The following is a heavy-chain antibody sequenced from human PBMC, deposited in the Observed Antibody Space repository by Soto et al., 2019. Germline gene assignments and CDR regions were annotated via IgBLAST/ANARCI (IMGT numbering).Heavy chain of an antibody. J-gene: IGHJ3*02. CDR2: IYYSGST. V-gene: IGHV4-59*08. CDR1: GGSISSYY. D-gene: IGHD3-10*01. Sequence: QVQLQESGPGLVKPSETLSLTCTVSGGSISSYYWSWIRQPPGKGLEWIGDIYYSGSTNYNPSLKRRVPISVETSKTQFSLKLRSVTAAGTAVYYCARRYGSFFDIWGQGTMVTVSS. CDR3: ARRYGSFFDI.